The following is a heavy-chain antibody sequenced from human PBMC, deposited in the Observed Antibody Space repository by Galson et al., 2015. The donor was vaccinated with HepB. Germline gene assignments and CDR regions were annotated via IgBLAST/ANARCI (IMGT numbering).Heavy chain of an antibody. CDR1: GFTFSDYW. CDR3: AREFAVDCGSTSN. V-gene: IGHV3-74*01. Sequence: SLRLSCAASGFTFSDYWMHWVRQAPGKGLLWVSYISADGTRTKYADSVKGRFTISRDNAKNTVYLQMNSLRAEDTAVYYCAREFAVDCGSTSNWGQGSLVTVSS. J-gene: IGHJ4*02. D-gene: IGHD3-9*01. CDR2: ISADGTRT.